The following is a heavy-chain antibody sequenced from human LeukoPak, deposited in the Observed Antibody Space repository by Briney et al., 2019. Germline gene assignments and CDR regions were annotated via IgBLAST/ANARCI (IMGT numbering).Heavy chain of an antibody. V-gene: IGHV3-20*04. Sequence: RSGGSLRLSCAASGFTFSSHWMHWARQAPGKGLEWVSGINWNGGSTGYADPVKGRFTISRDNAKNSLYLQMNSLRAEDTALYYCARDTSSSYGSGSDYWGQGTLVTVSS. J-gene: IGHJ4*02. CDR3: ARDTSSSYGSGSDY. CDR2: INWNGGST. CDR1: GFTFSSHW. D-gene: IGHD3-10*01.